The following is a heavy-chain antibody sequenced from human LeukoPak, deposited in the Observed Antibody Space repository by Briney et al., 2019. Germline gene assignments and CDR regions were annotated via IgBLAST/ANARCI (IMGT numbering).Heavy chain of an antibody. D-gene: IGHD3-10*01. CDR3: AKGRSGLQFDLDY. CDR1: GFTFSSYG. V-gene: IGHV3-30*18. CDR2: ISYDGSNK. J-gene: IGHJ4*02. Sequence: GGSLRLSCAASGFTFSSYGMHWVRQAPGKGLEWVAVISYDGSNKYYADSVKGRFTISRDNSKNTLYLQMNSLRAEDTAVYYCAKGRSGLQFDLDYWGQGTLVTVSS.